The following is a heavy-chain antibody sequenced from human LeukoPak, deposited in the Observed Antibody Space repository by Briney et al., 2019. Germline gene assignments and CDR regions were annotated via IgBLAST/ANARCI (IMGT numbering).Heavy chain of an antibody. J-gene: IGHJ4*02. CDR3: VKGNFYDSSGLPFDF. Sequence: PGGSLRLSCAAPGITFDDYSMHWVRQAPQKGLEWVSGISWDSRVIGYADSVKGRFTISRDNVKNSLYLQMNSLRADDTAFYYCVKGNFYDSSGLPFDFWGQGALVTVSS. CDR1: GITFDDYS. D-gene: IGHD3-22*01. CDR2: ISWDSRVI. V-gene: IGHV3-9*01.